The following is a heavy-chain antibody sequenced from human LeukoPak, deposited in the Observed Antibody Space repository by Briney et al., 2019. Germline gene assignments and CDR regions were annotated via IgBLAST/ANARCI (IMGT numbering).Heavy chain of an antibody. CDR3: ARETWIQLSVYYFDY. CDR2: IYYSGST. D-gene: IGHD5-18*01. V-gene: IGHV4-59*12. CDR1: GGSISSYY. J-gene: IGHJ4*02. Sequence: TSETLSLTCTVSGGSISSYYWSWIRQPPGKGLEWIGYIYYSGSTNYNPSLKSRVTMSVDTSKNQFSLKLSSVTAADTAVYYCARETWIQLSVYYFDYWGQGTLVTVSS.